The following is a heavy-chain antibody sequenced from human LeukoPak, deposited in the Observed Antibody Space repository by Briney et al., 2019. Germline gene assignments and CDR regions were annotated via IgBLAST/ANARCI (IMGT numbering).Heavy chain of an antibody. Sequence: GSLRLPCAASGFTFSSYSMNWVRQPPGKGLEWIGEINHSGSTNYSPSLKSRVTISVDTPKNQFSLKLSSVTAADTAIYYCARDVPKYFDSVWGSSRYTGYFDYWGQGTLVTVSS. CDR3: ARDVPKYFDSVWGSSRYTGYFDY. D-gene: IGHD3-16*02. CDR2: INHSGST. J-gene: IGHJ4*02. V-gene: IGHV4-34*01. CDR1: GFTFSSYS.